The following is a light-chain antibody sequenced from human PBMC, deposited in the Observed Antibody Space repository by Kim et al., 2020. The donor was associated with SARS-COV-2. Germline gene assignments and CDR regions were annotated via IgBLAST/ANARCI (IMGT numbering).Light chain of an antibody. CDR3: QVWDSTSDHPV. V-gene: IGLV3-21*04. J-gene: IGLJ3*02. CDR1: NIGSKS. Sequence: PGKSARITCGGNNIGSKSVHWYQQKPGQAPVLVIYYDSDRPSGIPERFSGSNSGNTATLTISRVEAGDEAAYYCQVWDSTSDHPVFGGGTQLTVL. CDR2: YDS.